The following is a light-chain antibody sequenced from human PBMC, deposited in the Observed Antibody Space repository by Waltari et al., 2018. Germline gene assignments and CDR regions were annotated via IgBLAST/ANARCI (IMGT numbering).Light chain of an antibody. Sequence: FVLTQSPGTLSLSPGERVTLSCRASQSVSSNYLAWYQQKPGHAPSLLIYDAANRASCIADRFSGSGSGTDFTLTISRLEPEDVAVYYCQQYGRSPWTFGQGTKVEIK. J-gene: IGKJ1*01. CDR2: DAA. V-gene: IGKV3-20*01. CDR3: QQYGRSPWT. CDR1: QSVSSNY.